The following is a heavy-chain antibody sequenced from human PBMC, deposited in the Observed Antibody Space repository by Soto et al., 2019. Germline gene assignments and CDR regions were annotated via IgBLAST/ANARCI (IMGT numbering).Heavy chain of an antibody. Sequence: GGSLRLSCAASGFTFSSYAMSWVRQAPGKGLEWVSSISGSGGSTYYADSVKGRFTISRDNSKNTLYLQMNSLRAGDTAVYYCAKDSTLNRDDYNWGKGYYFDYWGQGTLVTVSS. J-gene: IGHJ4*02. CDR3: AKDSTLNRDDYNWGKGYYFDY. V-gene: IGHV3-23*01. D-gene: IGHD4-4*01. CDR1: GFTFSSYA. CDR2: ISGSGGST.